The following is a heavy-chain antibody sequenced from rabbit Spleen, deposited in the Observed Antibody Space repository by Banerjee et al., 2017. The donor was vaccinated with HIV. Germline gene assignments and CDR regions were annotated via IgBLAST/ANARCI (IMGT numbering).Heavy chain of an antibody. J-gene: IGHJ4*01. CDR2: IGTGSGTT. D-gene: IGHD1-1*01. Sequence: QQLVESGRGLVQPGASLTLTCKASGFSFSSGYYMSWVRQAPGKGLEWIGCIGTGSGTTYYASWAKGRFTISKTSSTTVTLQMTSLTAADTATYFCASGYSDVNFNLWGPGTLVTVS. CDR3: ASGYSDVNFNL. V-gene: IGHV1S40*01. CDR1: GFSFSSGYY.